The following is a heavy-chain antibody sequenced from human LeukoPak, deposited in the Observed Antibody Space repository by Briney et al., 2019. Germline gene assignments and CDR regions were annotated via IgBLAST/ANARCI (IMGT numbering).Heavy chain of an antibody. Sequence: ASVKVSCKASGYTFTGYYMHWVRQAPGQGLEWMGWINPNSGGTKYAQKFQGWVTMTRDTSISTVYMELSRLRSDDTAVYYCTREAVCSGDTCYSDTAFDIWGQGTTVTVSS. CDR3: TREAVCSGDTCYSDTAFDI. D-gene: IGHD2-15*01. V-gene: IGHV1-2*04. J-gene: IGHJ3*02. CDR1: GYTFTGYY. CDR2: INPNSGGT.